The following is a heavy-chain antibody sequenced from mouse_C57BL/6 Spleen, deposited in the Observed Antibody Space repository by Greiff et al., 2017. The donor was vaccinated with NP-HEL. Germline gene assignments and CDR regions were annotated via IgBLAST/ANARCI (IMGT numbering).Heavy chain of an antibody. D-gene: IGHD1-1*02. CDR1: GYTFTSYW. Sequence: QVQLQQPGAELAMPGASVKLSCKASGYTFTSYWMHWVKQRPGQGLEWIGEIDPSDSNTNYNQKFKGKATLTVDKSSSTAYMQLSSLTSEDSAVYYCARRGFYGGSYFDYWGQGPTLTVSS. CDR3: ARRGFYGGSYFDY. J-gene: IGHJ2*01. CDR2: IDPSDSNT. V-gene: IGHV1-69*01.